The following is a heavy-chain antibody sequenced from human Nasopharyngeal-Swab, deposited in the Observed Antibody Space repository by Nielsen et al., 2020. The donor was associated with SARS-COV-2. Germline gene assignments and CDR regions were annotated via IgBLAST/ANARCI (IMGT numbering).Heavy chain of an antibody. CDR3: ARDPIDY. J-gene: IGHJ4*02. CDR2: ISSSSSYI. CDR1: GFTFSGYS. V-gene: IGHV3-21*01. Sequence: GESLKISCAASGFTFSGYSMNWVRQAPGKGLEWVSSISSSSSYIYYADSVKGRFTISRDNAKNSLYLQMNSLRAEDTAVYYCARDPIDYWGQGTLVTVSS.